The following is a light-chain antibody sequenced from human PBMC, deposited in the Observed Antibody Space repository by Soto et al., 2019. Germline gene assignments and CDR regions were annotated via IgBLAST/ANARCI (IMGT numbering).Light chain of an antibody. J-gene: IGKJ1*01. Sequence: EIVLTQSPATLSLSPGERATLSCRASQSLSSYLAWYQQKPGQAPRLLIYDASNRAPGIPARFSGSGSGTDFTLTISSLEPEDFAVYYCQQSSNWPPWTFGQGTKVELK. V-gene: IGKV3-11*01. CDR2: DAS. CDR1: QSLSSY. CDR3: QQSSNWPPWT.